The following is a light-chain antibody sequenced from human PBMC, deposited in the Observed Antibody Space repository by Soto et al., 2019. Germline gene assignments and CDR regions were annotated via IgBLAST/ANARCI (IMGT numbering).Light chain of an antibody. V-gene: IGKV3-15*01. J-gene: IGKJ2*01. CDR1: QSVGIS. Sequence: EIVMTQSPATLSVSPGERATLSCRASQSVGISLAWYQQKPGQAPRLLIYRASTRATGIPDRFSGSGSVTEFTLTISSLQSEDLAVYYCQHYLDWPVYTFGQGTKLEIK. CDR2: RAS. CDR3: QHYLDWPVYT.